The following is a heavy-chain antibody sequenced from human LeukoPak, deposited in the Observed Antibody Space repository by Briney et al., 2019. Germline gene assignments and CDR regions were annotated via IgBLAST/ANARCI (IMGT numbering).Heavy chain of an antibody. CDR2: FYYSGST. D-gene: IGHD6-13*01. J-gene: IGHJ4*02. CDR1: DGSITSSSYY. V-gene: IGHV4-39*01. Sequence: PSETLSLTCSVSDGSITSSSYYWAWIRQPPGKGLEWIGSFYYSGSTYYKPSLKSRVTISVDTSKNQFSLKLSSVTAADTAVYYCARHLPQQLVPAPFDYWGQGTLVTVSS. CDR3: ARHLPQQLVPAPFDY.